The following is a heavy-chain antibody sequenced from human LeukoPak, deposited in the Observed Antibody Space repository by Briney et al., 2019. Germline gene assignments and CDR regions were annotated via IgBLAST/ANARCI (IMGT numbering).Heavy chain of an antibody. CDR3: ASGERGYSYGPLDY. Sequence: PSETLSLTCTVSGGSIKSYYWSWIRQPPGKGLEWIGYIFYAGSTTYNPSLKSRVTISIDTSKNEVSLKLNSVTAADTAVYYCASGERGYSYGPLDYWGQGTLVTVSS. CDR1: GGSIKSYY. CDR2: IFYAGST. V-gene: IGHV4-59*08. D-gene: IGHD5-18*01. J-gene: IGHJ4*02.